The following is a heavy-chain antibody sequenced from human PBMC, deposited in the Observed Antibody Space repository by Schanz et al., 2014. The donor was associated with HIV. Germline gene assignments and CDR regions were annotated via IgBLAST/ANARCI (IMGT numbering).Heavy chain of an antibody. CDR3: ARAPTRDSSGYYPFDY. CDR2: ISPDSGAT. D-gene: IGHD3-22*01. CDR1: GYRFNDYY. J-gene: IGHJ4*02. V-gene: IGHV1-2*02. Sequence: QVQLVQSGAEVKKPGASVRLSCKASGYRFNDYYIHWVRQAPGQGLEWMGWISPDSGATDYAQNIQGRVTMTRHTSMTTVYMDLSRVTSDDTALYFCARAPTRDSSGYYPFDYWGQGTLVTVSS.